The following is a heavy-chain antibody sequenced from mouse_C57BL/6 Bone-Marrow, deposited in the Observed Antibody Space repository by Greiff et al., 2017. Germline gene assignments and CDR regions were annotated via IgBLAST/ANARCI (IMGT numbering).Heavy chain of an antibody. CDR1: GYTFTSYW. D-gene: IGHD1-1*01. Sequence: QVQLQQPGAELVMPGASVKLSCKASGYTFTSYWMHWVKQRPGHGLEWIGEIDPSDSYTNYNQKFKGKSTLTVDKSSSTAYMQLSSLTSEDSAVYYCARLGGSSYWYFDVWGTGTTVTVSS. CDR3: ARLGGSSYWYFDV. J-gene: IGHJ1*03. CDR2: IDPSDSYT. V-gene: IGHV1-69*01.